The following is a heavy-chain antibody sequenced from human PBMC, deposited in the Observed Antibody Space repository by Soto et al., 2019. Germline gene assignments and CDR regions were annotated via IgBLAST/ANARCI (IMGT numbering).Heavy chain of an antibody. J-gene: IGHJ6*04. Sequence: QVQLVQSGAEVKKPGASVKVSCKASGYTFTSYGISWVRQAPGQGLEWMGWISAYNGNTNYAQKLQGRVPMTTDTSTSPAYLERRSLRSDDTAVYYCARSVRDYYGSGSYYMDVWGKGTTVTVSS. CDR3: ARSVRDYYGSGSYYMDV. D-gene: IGHD3-10*01. CDR1: GYTFTSYG. CDR2: ISAYNGNT. V-gene: IGHV1-18*01.